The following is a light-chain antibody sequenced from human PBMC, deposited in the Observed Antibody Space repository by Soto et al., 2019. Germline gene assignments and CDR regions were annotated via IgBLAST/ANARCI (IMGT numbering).Light chain of an antibody. J-gene: IGKJ5*01. CDR3: QQYGSSIT. V-gene: IGKV3-20*01. Sequence: IMITQSPATLSVSQGERATLFCRASQSVSSNLAWYQQKPGQAPRLLIYGTSSRATGIPDRFSGSGSGTDFTLTISRLEPEDFAVFYCQQYGSSITFGQGTRLEIK. CDR2: GTS. CDR1: QSVSSN.